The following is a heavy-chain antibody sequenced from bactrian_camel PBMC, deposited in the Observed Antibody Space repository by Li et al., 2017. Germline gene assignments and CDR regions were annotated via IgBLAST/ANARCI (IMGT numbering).Heavy chain of an antibody. Sequence: DVQLVESGGGLVQPGGSLRLSCAASGFQFSDYPMSWVRQAPGKDLEWLAQIAYDGWVSRYNDPAKGRFTISRDNAKNMLYLQMNSLRSEDTGLYYCYTGYSDSVYWGQGTQVTVS. D-gene: IGHD2*01. CDR2: IAYDGWVS. CDR1: GFQFSDYP. J-gene: IGHJ4*01. V-gene: IGHV3S42*01. CDR3: YTGYSDSVY.